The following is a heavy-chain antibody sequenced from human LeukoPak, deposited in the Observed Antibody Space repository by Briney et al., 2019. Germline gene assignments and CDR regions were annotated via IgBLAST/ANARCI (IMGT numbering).Heavy chain of an antibody. CDR2: IWYDGSEK. J-gene: IGHJ4*02. Sequence: GGSLRLSCAAAGFTFSNYAIHWVRQARGKGLEWVALIWYDGSEKFYADSVKGRFTISRDNSKNTLYLQMNSLRAADTAVYYCARGRSSGWPYYFDYWGQGTLVTVSS. CDR3: ARGRSSGWPYYFDY. D-gene: IGHD6-19*01. V-gene: IGHV3-33*01. CDR1: GFTFSNYA.